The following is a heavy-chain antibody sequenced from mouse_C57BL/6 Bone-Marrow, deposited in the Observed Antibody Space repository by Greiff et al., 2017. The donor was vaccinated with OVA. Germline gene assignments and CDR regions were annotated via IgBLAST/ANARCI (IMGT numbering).Heavy chain of an antibody. CDR1: GYTFTSYW. CDR2: INPSSGYT. Sequence: VQLQQSGAELAKPGASVKLSCKTSGYTFTSYWMHWVKQRPGQGLEWIGYINPSSGYTKYNQKFKDKATLTADKSSSTAYMQLSSLTYEDSAVYYCASGYYGSSFDYWGQGTTLTVSS. V-gene: IGHV1-7*01. CDR3: ASGYYGSSFDY. J-gene: IGHJ2*01. D-gene: IGHD1-1*01.